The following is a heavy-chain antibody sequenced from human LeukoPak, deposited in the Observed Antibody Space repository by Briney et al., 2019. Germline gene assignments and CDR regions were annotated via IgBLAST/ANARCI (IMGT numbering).Heavy chain of an antibody. CDR2: IYYSGST. CDR1: GGSMSTSPYY. D-gene: IGHD6-19*01. J-gene: IGHJ4*02. V-gene: IGHV4-39*07. Sequence: SETLSLTCTVSGGSMSTSPYYWGWIRQPPGKGLEWIGNIYYSGSTYYNPSLKSRITISIDTSKNQFSLKLNSVTAADTAVYYCATPGDQWLVYVYWGQGTLLTVSS. CDR3: ATPGDQWLVYVY.